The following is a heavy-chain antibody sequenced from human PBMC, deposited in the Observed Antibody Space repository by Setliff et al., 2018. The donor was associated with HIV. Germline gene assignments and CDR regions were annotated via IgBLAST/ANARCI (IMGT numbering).Heavy chain of an antibody. V-gene: IGHV3-20*04. Sequence: ETLRLSCAASGFTFDDFGMSWVRQGPGKGLEWVSSINWNGGSTGYADSVKGRFTISRDNAKDSLYLQMNSLRAEDTALYYCARDIPFGDLLMLQAYMDVWGKGTTVTVSS. CDR3: ARDIPFGDLLMLQAYMDV. CDR2: INWNGGST. D-gene: IGHD3-10*01. CDR1: GFTFDDFG. J-gene: IGHJ6*04.